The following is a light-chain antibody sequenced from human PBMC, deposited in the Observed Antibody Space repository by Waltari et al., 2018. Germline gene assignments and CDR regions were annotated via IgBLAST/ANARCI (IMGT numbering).Light chain of an antibody. Sequence: ETAMIQSPAPLTVSQGERDTLSCRASQSVSNNVAWFQQTLGQAPRLLIYAASSRSTNIPGRFGGSGSGTDFTLTISSLQAEDFAVYYCQQYNEWPYTFGQGTVLEI. CDR2: AAS. V-gene: IGKV3-15*01. CDR3: QQYNEWPYT. CDR1: QSVSNN. J-gene: IGKJ2*01.